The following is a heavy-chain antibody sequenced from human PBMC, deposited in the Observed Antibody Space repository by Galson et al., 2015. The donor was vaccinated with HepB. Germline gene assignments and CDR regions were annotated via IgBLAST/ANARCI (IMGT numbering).Heavy chain of an antibody. CDR3: ARALGGATSGYYFDY. Sequence: QSGAEVKKPGESLKISCKGSGYSFPSYWIGWVRQMPGKGLEWMGIIYPGDSDTRYSPSFQGRVTISADKSISTAYLQWSSLKASDTAMYYCARALGGATSGYYFDYWGQGTLVTVSS. D-gene: IGHD1-26*01. V-gene: IGHV5-51*01. J-gene: IGHJ4*02. CDR1: GYSFPSYW. CDR2: IYPGDSDT.